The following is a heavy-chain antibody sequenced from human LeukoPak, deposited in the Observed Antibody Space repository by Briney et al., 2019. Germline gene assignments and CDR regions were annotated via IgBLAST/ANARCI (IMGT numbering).Heavy chain of an antibody. Sequence: SETLSLTCAVSGDSISSSNWWGWIRQPPGKGLEWIGYMYSSGSFYYKPSLRGRVTISLDTSKNQFSLKLSSVTAADTAVYYCARGLSSGYYYGYYYMDVWGKGTTVTISS. D-gene: IGHD3-22*01. CDR2: MYSSGSF. J-gene: IGHJ6*03. CDR1: GDSISSSNW. V-gene: IGHV4-28*05. CDR3: ARGLSSGYYYGYYYMDV.